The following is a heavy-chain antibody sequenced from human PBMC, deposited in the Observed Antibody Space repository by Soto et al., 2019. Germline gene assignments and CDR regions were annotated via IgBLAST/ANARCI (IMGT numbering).Heavy chain of an antibody. CDR1: GGSFSGYY. D-gene: IGHD3-10*01. CDR2: INHSGST. V-gene: IGHV4-34*01. CDR3: ARLGPVGNTMVRGVIENDY. J-gene: IGHJ4*02. Sequence: SETLSLTCAVYGGSFSGYYWSWIRQPPGKGLEWIGEINHSGSTNYNPSFKSRVTISVDTSKNQFSLKLSSVTAADTAVYYCARLGPVGNTMVRGVIENDYWGQGTLVTVSS.